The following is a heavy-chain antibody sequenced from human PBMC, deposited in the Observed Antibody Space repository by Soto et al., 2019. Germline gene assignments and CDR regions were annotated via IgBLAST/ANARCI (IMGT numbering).Heavy chain of an antibody. J-gene: IGHJ5*02. Sequence: LTCTVSGGSISSYYWSWIRQPAGKGLEWIGRIYTSGSTNYNPSLKSRVTMSVDTSKNQFYLKLSSVTAADTAVYYCAREVDIVVVPAAIRRAIWFHRWGQRTLGTVAS. D-gene: IGHD2-2*02. CDR2: IYTSGST. CDR3: AREVDIVVVPAAIRRAIWFHR. V-gene: IGHV4-4*07. CDR1: GGSISSYY.